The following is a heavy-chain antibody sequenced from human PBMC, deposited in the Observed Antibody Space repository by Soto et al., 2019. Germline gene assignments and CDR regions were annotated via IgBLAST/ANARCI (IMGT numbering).Heavy chain of an antibody. CDR3: AKNEASDIVVVPAAKASWYAFDI. Sequence: GGSLRLSCAASGFTFSSYAMSWVRQAPGKGLEWVSAISGSGGSTYYADSVKGRFTISRDNSKNTLYLQMNSLRAEDTAVYYCAKNEASDIVVVPAAKASWYAFDIWGQGTMVTVSS. D-gene: IGHD2-2*01. V-gene: IGHV3-23*01. CDR2: ISGSGGST. CDR1: GFTFSSYA. J-gene: IGHJ3*02.